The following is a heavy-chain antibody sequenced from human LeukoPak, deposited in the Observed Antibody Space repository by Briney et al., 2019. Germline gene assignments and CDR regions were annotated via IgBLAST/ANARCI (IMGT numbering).Heavy chain of an antibody. CDR2: ISAYNGDT. CDR3: ARVFYFYDTSGPQYSFDY. D-gene: IGHD3-22*01. CDR1: GCPFISYG. Sequence: ASVKLSCKTSGCPFISYGLSWVRQAPGQGIEWMGWISAYNGDTNYAQRLQGRVTMTTDTSTTTAYMELRSLRSDDTAVYYCARVFYFYDTSGPQYSFDYWGQGTLVTVSS. J-gene: IGHJ4*02. V-gene: IGHV1-18*04.